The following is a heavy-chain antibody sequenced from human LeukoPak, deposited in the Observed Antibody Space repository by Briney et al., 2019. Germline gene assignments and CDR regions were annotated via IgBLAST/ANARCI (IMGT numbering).Heavy chain of an antibody. V-gene: IGHV3-11*04. CDR3: ASPPEGEIAAAGLGY. D-gene: IGHD6-13*01. J-gene: IGHJ4*02. Sequence: GGSLRLSCAASGFTFSSYWMSWIRQAPGKGLEWVSYISSSGSTIYYADSVKGRFTISRDNAKNSLYLQMNSLRAEDTAVYYCASPPEGEIAAAGLGYWGQGTLVTVSS. CDR2: ISSSGSTI. CDR1: GFTFSSYW.